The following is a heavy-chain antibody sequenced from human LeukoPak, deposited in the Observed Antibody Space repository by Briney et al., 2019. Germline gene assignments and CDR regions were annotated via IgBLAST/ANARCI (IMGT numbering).Heavy chain of an antibody. Sequence: PGGSLRLSCAASNFAFSTYAMTWVRQAPGKGLEWVSSITGSGAGTSYADSVKGRFTISRDNAKNTLYLQMNSLRAEDTAVYYCAHQEGGYYDSSGYYPGYWGQGTLVTASS. CDR1: NFAFSTYA. CDR3: AHQEGGYYDSSGYYPGY. J-gene: IGHJ4*02. D-gene: IGHD3-22*01. V-gene: IGHV3-23*01. CDR2: ITGSGAGT.